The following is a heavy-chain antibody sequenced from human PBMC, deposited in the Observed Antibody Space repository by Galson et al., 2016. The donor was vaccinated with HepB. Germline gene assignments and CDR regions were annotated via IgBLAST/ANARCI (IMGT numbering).Heavy chain of an antibody. J-gene: IGHJ4*02. CDR1: GFTVSSSY. Sequence: SLRLSCAVSGFTVSSSYMNWVRQAPGKGLEWVSVIYSGGNIYYADSVKGRFTISRDNSKNTPYLQMNSLRAEDTAVYYCARDRGLDSSCFDYWGQGTLVTVSS. D-gene: IGHD6-19*01. CDR3: ARDRGLDSSCFDY. V-gene: IGHV3-53*01. CDR2: IYSGGNI.